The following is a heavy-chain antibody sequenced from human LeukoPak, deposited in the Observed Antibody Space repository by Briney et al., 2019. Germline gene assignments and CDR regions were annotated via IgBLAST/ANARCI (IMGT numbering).Heavy chain of an antibody. D-gene: IGHD6-13*01. CDR3: ARTEAAADLYFDY. Sequence: GASVKVSCKASGYTFTVYYMHWVRQAPGQGLEWMGWINPNSGGTNYAQKFQGRVTMTRDTSISTAYMELSRLRSDDTAVYYCARTEAAADLYFDYWGQGTLVTVSS. J-gene: IGHJ4*02. V-gene: IGHV1-2*02. CDR2: INPNSGGT. CDR1: GYTFTVYY.